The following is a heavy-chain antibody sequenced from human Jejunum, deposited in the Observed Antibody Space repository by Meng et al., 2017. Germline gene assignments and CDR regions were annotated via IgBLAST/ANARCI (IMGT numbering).Heavy chain of an antibody. V-gene: IGHV3-64*02. D-gene: IGHD2-21*01. CDR2: ISGDGSST. Sequence: GESLKISCAASGFTFSTYATHWVRQAPGKGLESVSAISGDGSSTYYADSVKGRFTISRDNSKNTLYLQMDSLRTEDTAVYYCAREDKGDYDYWGQGTLVTVSS. CDR3: AREDKGDYDY. CDR1: GFTFSTYA. J-gene: IGHJ4*02.